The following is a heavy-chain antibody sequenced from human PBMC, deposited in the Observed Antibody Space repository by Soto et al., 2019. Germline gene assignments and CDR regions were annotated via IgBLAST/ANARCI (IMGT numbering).Heavy chain of an antibody. CDR1: GGSISSYF. CDR3: ARDLAAVPRAFDY. J-gene: IGHJ4*02. CDR2: VYYTGTT. V-gene: IGHV4-59*01. Sequence: QVQLQESGPGLLKPSETLSLTCTVSGGSISSYFYIWVRQPPGKGLEWIGSVYYTGTTDYNPSLKSRVTISVDTSKTQSSLNLRSVTAADTAVYYGARDLAAVPRAFDYWGRGTLVTVSS. D-gene: IGHD6-13*01.